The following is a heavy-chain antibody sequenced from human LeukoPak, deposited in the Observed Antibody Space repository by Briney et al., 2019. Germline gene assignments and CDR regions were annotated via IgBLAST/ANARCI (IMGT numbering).Heavy chain of an antibody. J-gene: IGHJ3*02. Sequence: ASVKVSCKASGYTFTGYYMHWVRQAPGQGLEWMGRINPNSGGTNYAQKFQGGVTMTRDTSISTAYMELSRLRSDDTAVYYCALGEDVIVVVVAAKEDAFDIWGQGTMVTVSS. CDR1: GYTFTGYY. D-gene: IGHD2-15*01. CDR2: INPNSGGT. V-gene: IGHV1-2*06. CDR3: ALGEDVIVVVVAAKEDAFDI.